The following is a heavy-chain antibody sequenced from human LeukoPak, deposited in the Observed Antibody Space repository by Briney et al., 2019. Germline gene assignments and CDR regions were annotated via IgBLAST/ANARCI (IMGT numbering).Heavy chain of an antibody. CDR2: IWYDGSNI. CDR3: ERGYYYDRSGYYYDY. J-gene: IGHJ4*02. CDR1: GFTFSSYG. Sequence: GGSLRLSCAASGFTFSSYGMHWVRQAPGKGLEWVAVIWYDGSNIYYADSVKGRFTISRDNSKNTLYLQMNSLRAEDTAVYYCERGYYYDRSGYYYDYWGQGTLVTVSS. D-gene: IGHD3-22*01. V-gene: IGHV3-33*01.